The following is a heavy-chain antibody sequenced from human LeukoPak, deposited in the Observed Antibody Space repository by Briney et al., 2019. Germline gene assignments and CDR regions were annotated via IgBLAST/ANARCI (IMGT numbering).Heavy chain of an antibody. V-gene: IGHV3-48*03. D-gene: IGHD6-19*01. CDR1: GFTFSSYE. CDR2: ISSSGSTI. Sequence: GGSLRLSCAASGFTFSSYEMNWVRQAPGKGLEWVSYISSSGSTIYYADSVKGRFTISRDNSKNTLYLQMSSLRAEDTALYYCARAGPRAIRIAVAGGDVFDIWGQGTMVTVSS. CDR3: ARAGPRAIRIAVAGGDVFDI. J-gene: IGHJ3*02.